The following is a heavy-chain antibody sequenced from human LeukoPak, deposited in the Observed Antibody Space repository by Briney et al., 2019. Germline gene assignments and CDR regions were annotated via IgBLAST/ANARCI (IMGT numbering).Heavy chain of an antibody. CDR2: INPNSGGT. CDR3: ARAQSGDYTSDY. Sequence: ASVKVSCKASGYTFTDYYMHWVRQAPGQGLEWMGWINPNSGGTNSAQTFQGRFTMTRDTSISTAYMELSRLTSDDTAVYFCARAQSGDYTSDYWGQGTLVTVSS. V-gene: IGHV1-2*02. J-gene: IGHJ4*02. CDR1: GYTFTDYY. D-gene: IGHD4-17*01.